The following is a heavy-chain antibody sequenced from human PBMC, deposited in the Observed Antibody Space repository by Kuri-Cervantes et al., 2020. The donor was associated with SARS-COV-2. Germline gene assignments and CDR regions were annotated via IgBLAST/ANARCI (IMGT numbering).Heavy chain of an antibody. CDR3: TTLIDY. J-gene: IGHJ4*02. Sequence: GESLKISCEVSGSLFSASAIHWVRQASGKGLEWVGRIRGKANNYATAYVASVKGRFTISRDDSKSMAYLQMNSLKTEDTAVYYCTTLIDYWGQGALVTVSS. CDR2: IRGKANNYAT. CDR1: GSLFSASA. V-gene: IGHV3-73*01.